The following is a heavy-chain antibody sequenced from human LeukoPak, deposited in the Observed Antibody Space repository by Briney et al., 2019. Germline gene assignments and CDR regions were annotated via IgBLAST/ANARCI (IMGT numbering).Heavy chain of an antibody. V-gene: IGHV4-34*01. CDR3: AREGGRRGAAGYLHY. J-gene: IGHJ4*02. Sequence: SETLSLTCAVYGGSFSGYYWSWIRQPPGKGLEWIGEINHSGSTNYNPSLKSRVTISVDTSKNQFALKLSYVTAAETAVYYCAREGGRRGAAGYLHYWGQGTLLAVSS. CDR1: GGSFSGYY. CDR2: INHSGST. D-gene: IGHD6-13*01.